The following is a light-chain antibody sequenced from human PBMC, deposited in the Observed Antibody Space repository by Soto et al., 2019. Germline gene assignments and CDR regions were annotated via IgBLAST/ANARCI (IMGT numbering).Light chain of an antibody. V-gene: IGLV2-14*01. Sequence: QSALTQTASVSGSPGQSITISCTGTSNDIGIYNYVSWFQHHPGKAPKLIIYEVTNRPSGVSDRFSGSKSDNTASLTISGLQAEDEADYYCSSYTISSTWVFGGGTKLTVL. CDR3: SSYTISSTWV. CDR2: EVT. CDR1: SNDIGIYNY. J-gene: IGLJ3*02.